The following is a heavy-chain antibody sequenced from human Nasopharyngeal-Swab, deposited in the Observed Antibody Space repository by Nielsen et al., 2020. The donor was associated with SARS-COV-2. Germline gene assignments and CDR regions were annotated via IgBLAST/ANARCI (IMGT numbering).Heavy chain of an antibody. Sequence: GGSLRLSCAASGFTFSDSAIHWVRQASGKGLEWVGRIRRNVDNYATAYAASVTGRFSISRDDSKNTAYLQMTSLRPEDTAVYYCARRISAAGNFAYWGQGTLVTVSS. CDR3: ARRISAAGNFAY. J-gene: IGHJ4*02. CDR2: IRRNVDNYAT. CDR1: GFTFSDSA. D-gene: IGHD6-13*01. V-gene: IGHV3-73*01.